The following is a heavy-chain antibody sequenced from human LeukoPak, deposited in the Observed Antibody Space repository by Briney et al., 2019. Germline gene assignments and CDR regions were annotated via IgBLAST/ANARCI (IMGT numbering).Heavy chain of an antibody. J-gene: IGHJ4*02. V-gene: IGHV1-69*13. CDR2: IMPIFGTA. CDR1: GGTFSSYA. D-gene: IGHD1-26*01. CDR3: ARGIVGATHFDY. Sequence: SVKVSCKASGGTFSSYAISWVRQAPGQGLEWMGGIMPIFGTANYAQKFQGRVTITADESTSTAYMELSSLRSEDTAVYYCARGIVGATHFDYWGQGTLVTVSS.